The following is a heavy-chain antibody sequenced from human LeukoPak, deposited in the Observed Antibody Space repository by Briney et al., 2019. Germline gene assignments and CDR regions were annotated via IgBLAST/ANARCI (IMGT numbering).Heavy chain of an antibody. V-gene: IGHV4-39*07. CDR3: ARVTKVVEYYFDY. D-gene: IGHD3-22*01. J-gene: IGHJ4*02. CDR1: GGSIGSSSYY. Sequence: SETLSLTCTVSGGSIGSSSYYWGWIRQPPGKGLEWIGSIYYSGSTYYNPSLKSRVTISVDTSKNQFSLKLSSVTAADTAVYYCARVTKVVEYYFDYWGQGTLVTVSS. CDR2: IYYSGST.